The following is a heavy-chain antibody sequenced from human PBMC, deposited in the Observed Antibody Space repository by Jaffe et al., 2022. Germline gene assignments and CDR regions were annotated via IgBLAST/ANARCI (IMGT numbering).Heavy chain of an antibody. CDR1: GYTVTNYS. D-gene: IGHD2-15*01. CDR3: ARDGHAGSPYSFDY. V-gene: IGHV1-46*01. Sequence: QVQLVQSGAEVKKPGASVKVSCKASGYTVTNYSMHWVRQAPGQGLEWMGRIHVNDGSAAYAQKFQGRVSLTRDMSTSTLSMELSSLASEDTAIYYCARDGHAGSPYSFDYWGQGTLVIVSS. CDR2: IHVNDGSA. J-gene: IGHJ4*02.